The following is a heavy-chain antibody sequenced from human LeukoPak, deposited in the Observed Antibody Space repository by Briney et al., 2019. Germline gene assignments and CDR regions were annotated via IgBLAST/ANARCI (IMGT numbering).Heavy chain of an antibody. J-gene: IGHJ2*01. Sequence: GGSLRLSCAASGFTFSDYNMRWIRQAPGKGLEWVSSISRSGSTKYYADSVKGRFTISRDNSKNTLYLQMNSLRAEDTAVYHCAKDVGVAGIWYFDLWGRGTLVTVSS. CDR2: ISRSGSTK. CDR1: GFTFSDYN. D-gene: IGHD6-19*01. V-gene: IGHV3-11*01. CDR3: AKDVGVAGIWYFDL.